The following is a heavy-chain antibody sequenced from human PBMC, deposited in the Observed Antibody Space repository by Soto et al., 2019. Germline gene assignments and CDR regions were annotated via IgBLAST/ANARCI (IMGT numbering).Heavy chain of an antibody. CDR3: ARGRDIWLGESEPIFFDY. V-gene: IGHV1-2*04. D-gene: IGHD3-10*01. Sequence: ASVKVSCKASGYTFTGYYMHWVRQAPGQGLEWMGWINPNSGGTNYAQKFQGWVTMTRDTSISTAYMELSRLRSDDTAVYYCARGRDIWLGESEPIFFDYWGQGTLVTVSS. CDR1: GYTFTGYY. J-gene: IGHJ4*02. CDR2: INPNSGGT.